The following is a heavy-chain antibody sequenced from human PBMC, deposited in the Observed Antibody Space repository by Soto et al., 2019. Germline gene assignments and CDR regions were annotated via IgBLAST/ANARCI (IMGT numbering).Heavy chain of an antibody. CDR1: GFSFSNYA. CDR3: ANIAYADNEGSDY. CDR2: ISGSGGAT. Sequence: GSLRLSFAASGFSFSNYAMSWVRQAPVKGLEWVSAISGSGGATYYANSVKGRSAISRDNSKNTLYLQMNSLRAEDTAVYYCANIAYADNEGSDYPGLGTLVTVAS. J-gene: IGHJ4*02. V-gene: IGHV3-23*01. D-gene: IGHD1-1*01.